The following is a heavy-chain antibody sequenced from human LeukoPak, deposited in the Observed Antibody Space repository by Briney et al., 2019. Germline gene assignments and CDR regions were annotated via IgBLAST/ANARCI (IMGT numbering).Heavy chain of an antibody. CDR2: IYSTGST. V-gene: IGHV4-4*07. Sequence: PSETLSLTCTLSGGAFSLYYWACIPQPAGEGVEWIGRIYSTGSTNYTPSLRSRVTTSVDKSKNQFSLNLTSVTAADTGVYHCAREYSSTSGRHFDYWGQGILVTVPS. D-gene: IGHD6-6*01. CDR1: GGAFSLYY. CDR3: AREYSSTSGRHFDY. J-gene: IGHJ4*02.